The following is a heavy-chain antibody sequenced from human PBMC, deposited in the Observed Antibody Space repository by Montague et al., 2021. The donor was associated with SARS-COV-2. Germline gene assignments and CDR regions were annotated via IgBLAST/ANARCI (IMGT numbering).Heavy chain of an antibody. CDR3: ARDFDY. Sequence: SETLSLTCTVSGGSISSYYWSWIRQPPGKGLEWIWYMYYSGSTNYNPSLKSRVTLSVDTSKNQFSLKLSSVTAADTAVCYCARDFDYWGQGTLVTVSS. J-gene: IGHJ4*02. CDR1: GGSISSYY. CDR2: MYYSGST. V-gene: IGHV4-59*13.